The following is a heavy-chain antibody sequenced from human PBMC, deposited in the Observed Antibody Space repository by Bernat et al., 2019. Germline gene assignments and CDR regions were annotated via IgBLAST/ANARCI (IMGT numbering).Heavy chain of an antibody. CDR1: GFTFSSYG. D-gene: IGHD6-19*01. J-gene: IGHJ4*02. Sequence: EVQLLESGGGLVQPGGSLRLSCAASGFTFSSYGMSWVRQAPGKGLEWVSAISGSGGETYYADSGKGRFTISRDNSKNTLYLQMNSLRAEGTAVYYCAKRNLYNDGWYDFWGQGTLVTVSS. CDR3: AKRNLYNDGWYDF. CDR2: ISGSGGET. V-gene: IGHV3-23*01.